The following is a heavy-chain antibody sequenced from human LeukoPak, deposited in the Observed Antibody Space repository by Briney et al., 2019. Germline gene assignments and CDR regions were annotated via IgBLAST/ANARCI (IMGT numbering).Heavy chain of an antibody. D-gene: IGHD4-11*01. CDR1: VFSFGDYA. Sequence: GGSLRLSCTASVFSFGDYAMSWVRQAPGRGREWVGFIRSKGFGGTTEYAPSVKRRFTISRDASKTIPYLQINSLKTEDTAVYYCTTAPYSNYLNLDYWGQGTLVTVSS. CDR3: TTAPYSNYLNLDY. J-gene: IGHJ4*02. CDR2: IRSKGFGGTT. V-gene: IGHV3-49*04.